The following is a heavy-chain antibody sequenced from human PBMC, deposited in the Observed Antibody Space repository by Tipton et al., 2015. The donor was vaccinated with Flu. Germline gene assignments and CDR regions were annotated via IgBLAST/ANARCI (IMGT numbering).Heavy chain of an antibody. CDR2: ISGYDDDT. V-gene: IGHV1-18*04. Sequence: QSGAEVKQPGASVKLSCKASGYTFTKHGITWVRQAPGQGLEWMGWISGYDDDTNYAQKFQGRVTMTTDTSTSTAYMELRSLRSDDTAVYFCARLSYYDVDLKNFYFDYWGQGALVTVSS. CDR1: GYTFTKHG. J-gene: IGHJ4*02. D-gene: IGHD1-26*01. CDR3: ARLSYYDVDLKNFYFDY.